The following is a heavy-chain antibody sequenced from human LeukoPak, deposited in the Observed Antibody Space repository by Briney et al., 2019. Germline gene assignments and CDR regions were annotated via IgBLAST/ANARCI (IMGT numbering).Heavy chain of an antibody. CDR2: INSDGSST. J-gene: IGHJ4*02. Sequence: SGGSLRLSCAASGFTFSSYWMHWVRQAPGKGLVWVSRINSDGSSTSYADSVKGRFTISRDNAKKTLYLQMKSLRAEDTAVYYCAKAADILTGYYGCNFDYWGQGTLVTVSS. V-gene: IGHV3-74*01. D-gene: IGHD3-9*01. CDR3: AKAADILTGYYGCNFDY. CDR1: GFTFSSYW.